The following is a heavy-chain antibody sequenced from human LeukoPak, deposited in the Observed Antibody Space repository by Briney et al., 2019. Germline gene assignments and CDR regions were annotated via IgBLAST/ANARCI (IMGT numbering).Heavy chain of an antibody. CDR2: IYYSGST. J-gene: IGHJ4*02. Sequence: SETLSLTCTVSGGSISGWYWSWIRQPPGKGLEWIGYIYYSGSTNYNPSLKSRVTISVDTSKNQFSLKLSSVTAADTAVYYCAREGRSRIAAAGRGNYWGQGTLVTVSS. D-gene: IGHD6-13*01. V-gene: IGHV4-59*01. CDR1: GGSISGWY. CDR3: AREGRSRIAAAGRGNY.